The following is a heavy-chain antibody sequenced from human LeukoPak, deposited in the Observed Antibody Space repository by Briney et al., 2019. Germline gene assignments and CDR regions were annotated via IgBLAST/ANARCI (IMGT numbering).Heavy chain of an antibody. CDR1: GYTFTGYN. CDR2: INLNSGGT. CDR3: ARDGVGMGSRIAVAESYYWFDP. Sequence: ASVKVSCKASGYTFTGYNMHWVRQAPGQGLEWMGWINLNSGGTNYAQKFQVRVTITRDTSISTAYMELSRLRSDDTDVYYCARDGVGMGSRIAVAESYYWFDPWGQGTLVTVSS. V-gene: IGHV1-2*02. D-gene: IGHD6-19*01. J-gene: IGHJ5*02.